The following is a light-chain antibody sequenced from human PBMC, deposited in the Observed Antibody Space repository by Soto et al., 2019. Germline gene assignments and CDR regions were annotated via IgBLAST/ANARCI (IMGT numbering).Light chain of an antibody. J-gene: IGKJ5*01. Sequence: EIVLTQSPGTLSLSPGERATLSCRASQSVSSSYLAWYQQKSGQAPRLLIYGASSGATGIPDRFSGSGSGTDFTLTISRLEPEDFAAYYCQQYGSSPITFGQGTRLEIK. CDR3: QQYGSSPIT. V-gene: IGKV3-20*01. CDR2: GAS. CDR1: QSVSSSY.